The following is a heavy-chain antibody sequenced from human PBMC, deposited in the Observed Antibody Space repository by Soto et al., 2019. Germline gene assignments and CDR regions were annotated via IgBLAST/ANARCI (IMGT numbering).Heavy chain of an antibody. J-gene: IGHJ4*02. V-gene: IGHV4-30-4*08. CDR1: GGSISSGGYY. CDR2: IYYSGST. CDR3: ARHLPTYYDFWSGYYDLGANFDY. D-gene: IGHD3-3*01. Sequence: PSETLSLTCTVSGGSISSGGYYWSWIRQPPGKGLEWIGYIYYSGSTYYNPSLKSRVTISVDTSKNQFSLKLSSVTAADTAVYYCARHLPTYYDFWSGYYDLGANFDYWGQGTLVTVSS.